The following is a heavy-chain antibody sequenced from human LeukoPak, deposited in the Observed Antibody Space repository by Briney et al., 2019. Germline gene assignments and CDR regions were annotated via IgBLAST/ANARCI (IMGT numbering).Heavy chain of an antibody. Sequence: ASVKVSCKASGYSFTGYYMHWVRQAPGQGLEWMGWINPNSGGTNYAQKFQGRVTMTRDMSTSTVYMELSSLRSEDTAVYYCARAGYDFWSGYYIYGLDYWGQGALVTVSS. CDR2: INPNSGGT. CDR1: GYSFTGYY. J-gene: IGHJ4*02. CDR3: ARAGYDFWSGYYIYGLDY. D-gene: IGHD3-3*01. V-gene: IGHV1-2*02.